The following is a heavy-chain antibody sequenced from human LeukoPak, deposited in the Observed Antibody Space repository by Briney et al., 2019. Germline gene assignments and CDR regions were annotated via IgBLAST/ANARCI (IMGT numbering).Heavy chain of an antibody. CDR3: ARGIVVVVAAKGWFDP. CDR2: IYYSGST. CDR1: GGSISSSSYY. V-gene: IGHV4-39*07. J-gene: IGHJ5*02. Sequence: SETLSLTCTVSGGSISSSSYYWGWIRQPPGKGLEWIGSIYYSGSTYYNPSLKSRVTISVDTSKNQFSLKLSSVTAADTAVYYCARGIVVVVAAKGWFDPWGQGTLVTVSS. D-gene: IGHD2-15*01.